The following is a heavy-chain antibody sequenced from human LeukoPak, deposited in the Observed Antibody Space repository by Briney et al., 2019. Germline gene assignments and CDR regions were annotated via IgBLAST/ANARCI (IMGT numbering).Heavy chain of an antibody. CDR3: GKDSKGNGWYPVDS. CDR1: GFAFSSYA. J-gene: IGHJ4*02. V-gene: IGHV3-23*01. Sequence: GGSLRLSCAASGFAFSSYAMSWVRQAPGKGPEWVSAISGSGGGTYNADSVKGRVTISRDNSKNTVYLQMNSLGAEDTAVYYCGKDSKGNGWYPVDSWGQGTLVTVSS. D-gene: IGHD6-19*01. CDR2: ISGSGGGT.